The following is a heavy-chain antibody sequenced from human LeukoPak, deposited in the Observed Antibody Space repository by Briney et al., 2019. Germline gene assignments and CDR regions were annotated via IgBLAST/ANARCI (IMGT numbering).Heavy chain of an antibody. J-gene: IGHJ4*02. CDR2: IYYSGST. CDR3: ELRYGGVGY. D-gene: IGHD3-9*01. CDR1: GGSISSSSYY. V-gene: IGHV4-39*07. Sequence: PSETLSLTCTVSGGSISSSSYYWGWIRQPPGKGLEWIGSIYYSGSTYYNPSLKSRVTISVDTSKNQFSLKLSSVTAADTAVYYCELRYGGVGYWGQGTLVTVSS.